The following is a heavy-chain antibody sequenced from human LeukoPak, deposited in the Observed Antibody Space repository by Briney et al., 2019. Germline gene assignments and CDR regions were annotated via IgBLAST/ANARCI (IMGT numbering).Heavy chain of an antibody. Sequence: PGGSLRLSCAASGFTFSNYAMSWVRQAPGKGLEWVSAISGSGASTHYADSVKGRFTLSRDNSKNMLYLQMNSLRAEDTAVYYCAKETASGYGAFDMWGQGTMVTVFS. D-gene: IGHD3-22*01. V-gene: IGHV3-23*01. J-gene: IGHJ3*02. CDR3: AKETASGYGAFDM. CDR1: GFTFSNYA. CDR2: ISGSGAST.